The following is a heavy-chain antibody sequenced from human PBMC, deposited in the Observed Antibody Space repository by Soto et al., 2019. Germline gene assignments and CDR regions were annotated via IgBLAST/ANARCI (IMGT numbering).Heavy chain of an antibody. J-gene: IGHJ4*02. CDR2: ISGSGGST. D-gene: IGHD6-19*01. CDR1: EFTFSSYA. CDR3: AKDRSSYSSGCLN. V-gene: IGHV3-23*01. Sequence: PGGSLRLSCAASEFTFSSYAMSWVRQAPGKGLEWVSAISGSGGSTYYADSVKGRFTISRDNSKNTLYLQMNSLRAEDTAVYYCAKDRSSYSSGCLNWGQGTLVTVSS.